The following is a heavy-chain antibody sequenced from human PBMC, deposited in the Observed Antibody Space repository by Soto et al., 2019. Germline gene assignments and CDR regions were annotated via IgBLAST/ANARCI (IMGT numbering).Heavy chain of an antibody. CDR3: ARVYCGGDCYSDYYYGMDV. CDR2: IIPIFGTA. CDR1: GGTFSSYA. V-gene: IGHV1-69*13. Sequence: SVKVSCKASGGTFSSYAISWVRQAPGQGLEWMGGIIPIFGTANYAQKFQGRVTITADESTSTAYMELSSLRSEDTAVYYCARVYCGGDCYSDYYYGMDVWGQGTTVTVAS. D-gene: IGHD2-21*02. J-gene: IGHJ6*02.